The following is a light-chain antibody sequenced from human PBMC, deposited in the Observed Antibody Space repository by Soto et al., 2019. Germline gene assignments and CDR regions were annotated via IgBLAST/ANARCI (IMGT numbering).Light chain of an antibody. CDR2: GSS. CDR1: QAIRND. Sequence: DIQMTQSPSSLSASVGDRVTITCRASQAIRNDLAWYQQKPGRXHKXXIYGSSSLQSGVPSRFRGSGSGTEFTLTISSLKPEDFATYYCLQHKVFPRTFGQGTKVDI. J-gene: IGKJ1*01. CDR3: LQHKVFPRT. V-gene: IGKV1-17*01.